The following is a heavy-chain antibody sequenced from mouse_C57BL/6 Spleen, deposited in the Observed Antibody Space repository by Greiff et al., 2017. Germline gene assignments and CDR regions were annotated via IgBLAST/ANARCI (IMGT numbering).Heavy chain of an antibody. V-gene: IGHV5-16*01. D-gene: IGHD4-1*01. CDR1: GFTFSDYY. Sequence: EVKLVESEGGLVQPGSSMKLSCTASGFTFSDYYMAWVRQVPEKGLEWVANINYDGSSTYYLDSLKSRFIISRDNAKNILYLQMSSLKSEDTATYYCARGKTAYFDYWGQGTTLTVSS. CDR3: ARGKTAYFDY. J-gene: IGHJ2*01. CDR2: INYDGSST.